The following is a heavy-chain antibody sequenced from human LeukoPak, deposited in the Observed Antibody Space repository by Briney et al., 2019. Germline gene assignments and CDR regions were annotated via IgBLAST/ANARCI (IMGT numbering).Heavy chain of an antibody. Sequence: ASVKVSCKASGYTFSDYGISWVRQAPGQGLEWMGWVGAYNGNTNYAQKLQGRVTMTTDTSTNTAYMELRSLISDDTAVYYCVRDSSGVFDYWGQGTQVTVSS. CDR1: GYTFSDYG. CDR2: VGAYNGNT. V-gene: IGHV1-18*01. D-gene: IGHD3-22*01. J-gene: IGHJ4*02. CDR3: VRDSSGVFDY.